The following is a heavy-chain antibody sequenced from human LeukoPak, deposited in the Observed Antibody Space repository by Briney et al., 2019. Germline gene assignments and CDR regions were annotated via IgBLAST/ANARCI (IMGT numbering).Heavy chain of an antibody. V-gene: IGHV3-9*01. D-gene: IGHD6-13*01. CDR1: GFTFDDYA. CDR2: ISWNSGSI. CDR3: AKDLTAAGKGPADY. J-gene: IGHJ4*02. Sequence: GRSLRLSCAASGFTFDDYAMQWVRQAPGKGLEWVSGISWNSGSIGYADSVKGRFTISRDNAKNSLYLQMNSLRAEDTALYYCAKDLTAAGKGPADYWGQGTLVTVSS.